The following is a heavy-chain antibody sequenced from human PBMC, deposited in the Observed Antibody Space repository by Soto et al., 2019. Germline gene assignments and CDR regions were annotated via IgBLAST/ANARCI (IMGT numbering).Heavy chain of an antibody. CDR2: LSGSGDRT. J-gene: IGHJ4*02. CDR1: GFTFSNFA. V-gene: IGHV3-23*01. Sequence: GGSLRLSCATSGFTFSNFAMSWVRQAPGRGLEWVSGLSGSGDRTYYADSVKGQFIISRDNSKNTLYLQMGRLSAGDTALYYCAKGSRWLQLGQLDSWGQGTQVTVSS. D-gene: IGHD5-18*01. CDR3: AKGSRWLQLGQLDS.